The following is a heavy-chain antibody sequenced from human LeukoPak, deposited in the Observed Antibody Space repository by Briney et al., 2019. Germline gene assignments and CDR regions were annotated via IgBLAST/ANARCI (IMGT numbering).Heavy chain of an antibody. J-gene: IGHJ4*02. CDR2: ISGSGGST. CDR3: AKGAVAGTFDY. Sequence: GGSLRLSCAASGFTFSSYWMNWARQAPGKGLEWVSAISGSGGSTYYADSVKGRFTISRDNSKNTLYLQMNSLRAEDTAVYYCAKGAVAGTFDYWGQGTLVTVSS. D-gene: IGHD6-19*01. V-gene: IGHV3-23*01. CDR1: GFTFSSYW.